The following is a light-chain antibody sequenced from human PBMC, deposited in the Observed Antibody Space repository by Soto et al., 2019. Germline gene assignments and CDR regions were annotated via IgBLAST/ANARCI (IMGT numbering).Light chain of an antibody. CDR2: AAS. Sequence: AIQMTQCPSSMSASVGDRVTITCRASQGIRNDLGWYQQKPGKAPKLLIYAASSLQSGVPSRFSGSGSGTDFTLTISSLQPEDFATYYCLQDYNYPYTFGQGTKLEIK. J-gene: IGKJ2*01. V-gene: IGKV1-6*01. CDR3: LQDYNYPYT. CDR1: QGIRND.